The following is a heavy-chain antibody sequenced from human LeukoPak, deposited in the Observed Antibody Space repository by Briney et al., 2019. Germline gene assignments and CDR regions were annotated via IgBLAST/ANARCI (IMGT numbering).Heavy chain of an antibody. D-gene: IGHD2-15*01. Sequence: SQTLSLTCTVSGGSISSGGYYWSWIRQHPGKGLEWIGYIYYSGSTYYNPSLKSRVTISVDTSKNQFSLKLSSVTAADTAVYYCARGSDIVVVVAASYYFDYWGQGTLVTVSS. CDR3: ARGSDIVVVVAASYYFDY. V-gene: IGHV4-31*03. J-gene: IGHJ4*02. CDR1: GGSISSGGYY. CDR2: IYYSGST.